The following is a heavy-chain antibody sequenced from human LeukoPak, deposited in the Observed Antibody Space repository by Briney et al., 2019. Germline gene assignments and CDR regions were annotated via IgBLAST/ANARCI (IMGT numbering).Heavy chain of an antibody. D-gene: IGHD3-10*01. V-gene: IGHV4-34*01. J-gene: IGHJ5*02. CDR2: INHSGST. Sequence: PSETLSLTCAVYGGSFSGYYWSWIRQPPGKGLEWIGEINHSGSTNYNPSLKSRVTISVDTSKNQFSLKLSSATAADTAVYYCARGRSYYGSGRLSWFDPWGQGTLVTVSS. CDR3: ARGRSYYGSGRLSWFDP. CDR1: GGSFSGYY.